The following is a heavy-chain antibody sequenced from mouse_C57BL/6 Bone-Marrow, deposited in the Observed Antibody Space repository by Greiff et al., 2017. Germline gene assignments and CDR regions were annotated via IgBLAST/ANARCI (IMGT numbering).Heavy chain of an antibody. CDR3: ARSQCDSSSCPWYFDV. Sequence: QVQLQQPGAELVKPGASVKLSCKASGYTFTSYWMHWVKQRPGQGLEWIGMIQPNSGSTNYNEKFKSKATLTVDKSSSTAYMQLSSLTSEDSAVYYCARSQCDSSSCPWYFDVWGTGTTVTVSA. CDR2: IQPNSGST. J-gene: IGHJ1*03. CDR1: GYTFTSYW. V-gene: IGHV1-64*01. D-gene: IGHD1-1*01.